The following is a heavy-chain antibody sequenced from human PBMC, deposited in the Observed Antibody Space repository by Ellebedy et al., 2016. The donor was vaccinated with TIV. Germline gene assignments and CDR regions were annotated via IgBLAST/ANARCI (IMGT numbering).Heavy chain of an antibody. CDR2: ISSSGITI. J-gene: IGHJ4*02. V-gene: IGHV3-11*04. D-gene: IGHD3-10*01. CDR1: GFTFSDYY. CDR3: ARVRRGLVRGVGFEY. Sequence: GESLKISCAASGFTFSDYYMSWIRQAPGKGLEWVSYISSSGITIYYADSVKGRFTMSRDNAKNSLYLQINSLRAEDTAVYFCARVRRGLVRGVGFEYWGQGTLVTVSS.